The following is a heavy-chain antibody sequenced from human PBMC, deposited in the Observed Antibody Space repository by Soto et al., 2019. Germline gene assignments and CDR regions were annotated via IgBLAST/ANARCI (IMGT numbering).Heavy chain of an antibody. Sequence: GGSLRLSCAASGFTFSNAWMSWVRQAPGKGLEWVGRIKSKTVGGTTDYAAPVKGRFTISRDDSKNTLYLQMNSLKTEETAVYYCTTGGLGNWGKGTLVILSS. V-gene: IGHV3-15*01. D-gene: IGHD3-9*01. CDR1: GFTFSNAW. J-gene: IGHJ4*02. CDR3: TTGGLGN. CDR2: IKSKTVGGTT.